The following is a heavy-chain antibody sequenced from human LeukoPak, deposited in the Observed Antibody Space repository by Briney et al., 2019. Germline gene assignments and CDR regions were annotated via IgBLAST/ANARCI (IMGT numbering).Heavy chain of an antibody. J-gene: IGHJ4*02. CDR1: GNYW. V-gene: IGHV3-74*01. Sequence: PGGSLRLSCAASGNYWMHWVRQAPGKGLVWVSHINGDGSWTSYADSVKGRFTISKDNAKNTVYLQMNHLRAEDTAVYYCVSFYETYWGRGTLVTVSS. CDR2: INGDGSWT. D-gene: IGHD2-2*01. CDR3: VSFYETY.